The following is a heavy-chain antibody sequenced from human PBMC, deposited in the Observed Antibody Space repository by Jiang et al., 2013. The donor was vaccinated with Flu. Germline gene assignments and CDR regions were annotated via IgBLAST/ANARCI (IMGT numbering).Heavy chain of an antibody. CDR2: INHSGST. J-gene: IGHJ2*01. CDR3: ARGAEMATIYYWYFDL. D-gene: IGHD5-24*01. CDR1: GGSFSGYY. V-gene: IGHV4-34*01. Sequence: LLKPSETLSLTCAVYGGSFSGYYWSWIRQPPGKGLEWIGEINHSGSTNYNPSLKSRVTISVDTSKNQFSLKLSSVTAADTAVYYCARGAEMATIYYWYFDLWGRGTLVTVSS.